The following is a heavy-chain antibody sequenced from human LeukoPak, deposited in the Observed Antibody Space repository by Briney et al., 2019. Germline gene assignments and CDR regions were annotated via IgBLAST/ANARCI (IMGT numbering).Heavy chain of an antibody. CDR1: GYTFTSYG. Sequence: SVKVSCKASGYTFTSYGISWVRQAPGQGLEWMGRIIPILGIANYAQKFQGRVTITADKSTSTAYMELSSLRSEDTAVYYCARDRREQPLDYWGQGTLVTVSS. CDR2: IIPILGIA. V-gene: IGHV1-69*04. J-gene: IGHJ4*02. CDR3: ARDRREQPLDY. D-gene: IGHD1-26*01.